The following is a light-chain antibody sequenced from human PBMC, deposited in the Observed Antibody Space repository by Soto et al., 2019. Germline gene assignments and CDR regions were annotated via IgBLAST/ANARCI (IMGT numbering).Light chain of an antibody. J-gene: IGLJ2*01. V-gene: IGLV1-51*01. CDR2: DNN. CDR1: SSNIGNNY. CDR3: GTCDSSLSAPL. Sequence: QSVLTQPPSVSAAPGQKVTISCSGSSSNIGNNYVSWYQQLPGTAPKLLIYDNNKRPSRIPDRFSGSKSGTSATLGITGLQTGDEADYYCGTCDSSLSAPLFGGGTKLTVL.